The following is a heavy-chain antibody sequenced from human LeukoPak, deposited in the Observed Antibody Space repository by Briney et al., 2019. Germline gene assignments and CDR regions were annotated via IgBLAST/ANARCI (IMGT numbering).Heavy chain of an antibody. CDR1: GGSISSYY. V-gene: IGHV4-59*08. CDR3: AGHHPRNTVDF. J-gene: IGHJ4*02. D-gene: IGHD2-8*02. Sequence: SETLSLTCTVSGGSISSYYWSWIRQPPGKGLEWIAYISDIGSINYNPFLKSRVNISLDTSKNQFFLKLSSVTAADTAVYYCAGHHPRNTVDFWGQGTLVTVSS. CDR2: ISDIGSI.